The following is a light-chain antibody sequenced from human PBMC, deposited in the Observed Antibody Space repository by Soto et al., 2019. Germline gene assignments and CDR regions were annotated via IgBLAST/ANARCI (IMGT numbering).Light chain of an antibody. J-gene: IGLJ2*01. Sequence: QSVLTQPPSVSAAPGQKVTISCSGSSSNIGNNYVSWYQQLPGTAPKLLIYENNKRPSGIPDRFSGSKSGTSATLGITGLQTGDEADYYCGTWDSSLSALVVFGGGTKRTVL. CDR1: SSNIGNNY. V-gene: IGLV1-51*02. CDR2: ENN. CDR3: GTWDSSLSALVV.